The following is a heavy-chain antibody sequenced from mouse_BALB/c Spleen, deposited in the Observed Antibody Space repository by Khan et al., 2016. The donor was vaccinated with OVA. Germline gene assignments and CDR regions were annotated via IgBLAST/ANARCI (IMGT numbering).Heavy chain of an antibody. CDR1: GSSLSRYN. Sequence: VQLKESGPGLVAPSQSLSITCTVPGSSLSRYNIHWVRQPPGKGLEWLGMIWGGGGTDYNSTLKSRLSISKDNSKSQVFLKMNSLQTDDSAMYYCARAYYRYDGYYAMDYWGQGTSVTVSS. D-gene: IGHD2-14*01. J-gene: IGHJ4*01. V-gene: IGHV2-6-4*01. CDR2: IWGGGGT. CDR3: ARAYYRYDGYYAMDY.